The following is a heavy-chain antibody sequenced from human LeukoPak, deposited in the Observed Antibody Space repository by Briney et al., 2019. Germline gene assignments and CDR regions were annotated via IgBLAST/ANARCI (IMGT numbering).Heavy chain of an antibody. CDR2: ISGSGGST. CDR1: GFTFSSYA. D-gene: IGHD3-9*01. V-gene: IGHV3-23*01. J-gene: IGHJ4*02. CDR3: AKEETGYYSYYFDY. Sequence: LSGGSLRLSCAASGFTFSSYAMSWVRQAPGKGLEWVSAISGSGGSTYYADSVKGRSTISRDNSKNTLYLQMNSLRAEDTAVYYCAKEETGYYSYYFDYWGQGTLVTVSS.